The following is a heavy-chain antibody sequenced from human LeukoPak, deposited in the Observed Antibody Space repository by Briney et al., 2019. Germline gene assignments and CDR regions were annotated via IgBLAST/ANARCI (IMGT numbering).Heavy chain of an antibody. J-gene: IGHJ4*02. Sequence: GGSLRLSCAASGFTFSSYAMTWVRQAPGKGLEWVSAISGSGDSTNYADSVKGRFTIARDNSKNTLYLQMNSLRAEDAAVYYCARLIAAAGRVYFDSWGQGTLVTVSS. V-gene: IGHV3-23*01. CDR3: ARLIAAAGRVYFDS. D-gene: IGHD6-13*01. CDR1: GFTFSSYA. CDR2: ISGSGDST.